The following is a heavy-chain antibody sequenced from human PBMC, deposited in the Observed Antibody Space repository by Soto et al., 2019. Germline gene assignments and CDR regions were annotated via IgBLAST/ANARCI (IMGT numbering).Heavy chain of an antibody. D-gene: IGHD5-12*01. CDR3: ARAISGYVT. CDR2: INAGNGDT. J-gene: IGHJ4*02. Sequence: QVQLVQSGAEIKKPGASVKLSCKASGITYNTYAIHWVRQAPGQGLVWMGWINAGNGDTRYSQNFQGRVTLTRDTSASTVYMDLDSLKSGDTGVYYCARAISGYVTWGQGTLVTVSS. V-gene: IGHV1-3*01. CDR1: GITYNTYA.